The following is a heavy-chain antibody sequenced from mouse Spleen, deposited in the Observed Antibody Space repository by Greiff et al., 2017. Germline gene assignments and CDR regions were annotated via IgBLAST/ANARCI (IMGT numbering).Heavy chain of an antibody. CDR1: GFTFSSYA. Sequence: EVKLEESGGGLVKRGGSLKLSCAASGFTFSSYAMSWVRQTPEKRLEWVATISSGGGNTYYPDSVKGRFTISRDNAKNTLYLQMSSLKSEDTAMYYCARRDYDGAMDYWGQGTSVTVSS. V-gene: IGHV5-9*04. CDR2: ISSGGGNT. J-gene: IGHJ4*01. CDR3: ARRDYDGAMDY. D-gene: IGHD2-4*01.